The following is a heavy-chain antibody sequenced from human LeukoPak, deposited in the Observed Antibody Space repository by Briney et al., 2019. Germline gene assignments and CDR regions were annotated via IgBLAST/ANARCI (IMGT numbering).Heavy chain of an antibody. D-gene: IGHD1-26*01. CDR3: GKDSYVGVNWFDP. V-gene: IGHV3-23*01. J-gene: IGHJ5*02. Sequence: GGSLRLSCAASGFTLSSYAMSWVRQGPGKGLEWVSAISVSGNTYHADSVKGRFTISRDNSKNMVYLEMNSLRVEDTAVYYCGKDSYVGVNWFDPRGQGTLVTVSS. CDR1: GFTLSSYA. CDR2: ISVSGNT.